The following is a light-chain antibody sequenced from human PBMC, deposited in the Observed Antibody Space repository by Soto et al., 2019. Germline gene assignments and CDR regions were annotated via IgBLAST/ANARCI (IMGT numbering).Light chain of an antibody. V-gene: IGKV2-30*01. CDR1: QSLVNTDGNTF. CDR2: GVS. Sequence: DVVMTQSPLPLPVTPGQPASISCRSSQSLVNTDGNTFLNCLQQRPGQSPRRPTYGVSNRDSEVPDSFSGSGSGTHFTLKISRVEAGNVGVFHCMQGTHWPLTFGGGTKVDIK. J-gene: IGKJ4*01. CDR3: MQGTHWPLT.